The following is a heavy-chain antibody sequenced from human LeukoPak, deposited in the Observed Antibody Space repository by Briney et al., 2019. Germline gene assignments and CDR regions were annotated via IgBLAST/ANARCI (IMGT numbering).Heavy chain of an antibody. Sequence: SETLSLTCTVSGGSISSYYWSWIRQPPGKGLEWIGYIYTSGSTNYNPSLKSRVTISVDTSKNQFSLKLSSVTAAGTAVYYCARRVAAAGDYFDPWGQGTLVTVYS. CDR2: IYTSGST. CDR3: ARRVAAAGDYFDP. D-gene: IGHD6-13*01. J-gene: IGHJ5*02. CDR1: GGSISSYY. V-gene: IGHV4-4*09.